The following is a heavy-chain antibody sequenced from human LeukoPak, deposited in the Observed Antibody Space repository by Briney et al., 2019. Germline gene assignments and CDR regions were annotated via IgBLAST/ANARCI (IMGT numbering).Heavy chain of an antibody. CDR3: ARSGSYSGPYVY. V-gene: IGHV3-53*01. D-gene: IGHD1-26*01. CDR2: IYSDNT. Sequence: PGGSLRLSCTVSGFTVSSNSMSWVRQAPGKGLEWVSFIYSDNTHYSDSVKGRFTISRDNSKNTLYLQMNSLRAEDTAVYYCARSGSYSGPYVYWGQGTVVTVSS. CDR1: GFTVSSNS. J-gene: IGHJ4*02.